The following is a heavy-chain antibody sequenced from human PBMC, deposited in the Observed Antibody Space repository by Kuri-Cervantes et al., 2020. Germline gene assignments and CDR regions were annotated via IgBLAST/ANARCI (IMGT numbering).Heavy chain of an antibody. V-gene: IGHV1-8*01. CDR2: MNPNSGNT. J-gene: IGHJ6*02. CDR1: GYTFTSYD. Sequence: ASVKVSCKASGYTFTSYDINWVRQAIGQGLEWMGWMNPNSGNTGYAQKFQGRVTMTRNTSISTAYMELSSLRSEDTAVYYCARGADGVKNGIYYYGMDVWGQGTTVTVSS. CDR3: ARGADGVKNGIYYYGMDV. D-gene: IGHD2-8*01.